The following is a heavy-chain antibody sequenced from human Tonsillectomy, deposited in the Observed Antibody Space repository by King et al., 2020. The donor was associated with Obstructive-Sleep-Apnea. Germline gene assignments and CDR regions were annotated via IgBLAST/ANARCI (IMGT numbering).Heavy chain of an antibody. CDR2: VYYRGST. CDR3: ARGKGVALMVFLGTFYFDY. CDR1: GGSITSSGAYS. J-gene: IGHJ4*02. D-gene: IGHD2-8*01. V-gene: IGHV4-30-4*07. Sequence: VQLQESGPGLVKPSQTLSLTCAVSGGSITSSGAYSWSWIRQPPGKGLEWIGNVYYRGSTYYNPSLKSRVTLSLDTSKNQFSLRLSSVTAADTAVYYCARGKGVALMVFLGTFYFDYWGQGTLVTVSS.